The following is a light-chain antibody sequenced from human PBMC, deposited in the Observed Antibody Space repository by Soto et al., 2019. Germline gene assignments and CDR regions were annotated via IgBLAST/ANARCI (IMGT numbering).Light chain of an antibody. Sequence: EVVLTQSPGTLSLSPGERATLSCRASQSVSSSYLAWYQQKPGQAPRLLIYGASSRATGIPDRFSGSGSGTDFTLTISRLEPEDFAVYYCQHYGNSLMHTFGQGTKLEIK. CDR3: QHYGNSLMHT. J-gene: IGKJ2*01. CDR2: GAS. V-gene: IGKV3-20*01. CDR1: QSVSSSY.